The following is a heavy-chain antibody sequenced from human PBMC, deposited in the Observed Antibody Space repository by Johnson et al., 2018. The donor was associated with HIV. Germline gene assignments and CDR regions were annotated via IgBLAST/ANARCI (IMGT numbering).Heavy chain of an antibody. CDR2: ISPSGGST. Sequence: VQLVESGGGLVQPGGSLRLSCAASGFTFSSYDMNWVRQAPGKGLEWVSGISPSGGSTYYADSVKGRFTISRDNSKNTVYLQMNSLRVEDTAVYYCAKDEVARIHDAFDIWGQGTMVTVSS. V-gene: IGHV3-23*04. J-gene: IGHJ3*02. CDR1: GFTFSSYD. CDR3: AKDEVARIHDAFDI. D-gene: IGHD5-12*01.